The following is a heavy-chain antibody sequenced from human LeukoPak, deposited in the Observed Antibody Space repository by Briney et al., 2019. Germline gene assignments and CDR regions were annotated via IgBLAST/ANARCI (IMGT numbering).Heavy chain of an antibody. V-gene: IGHV3-23*01. CDR2: ISGSGGST. Sequence: GGSLRLSCAASGFTFSSYGMSWVRQAPGKGLEWVSAISGSGGSTYYADSVKGRFTISRDNSKNTLYLQMNSLRAEDTALYHCARDNVRSGCYLGAFDIWGQGTMVTVSS. CDR1: GFTFSSYG. CDR3: ARDNVRSGCYLGAFDI. J-gene: IGHJ3*02. D-gene: IGHD1-26*01.